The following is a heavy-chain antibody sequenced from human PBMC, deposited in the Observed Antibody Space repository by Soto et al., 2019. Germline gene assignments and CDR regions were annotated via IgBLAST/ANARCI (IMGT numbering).Heavy chain of an antibody. J-gene: IGHJ4*02. Sequence: GSLSLSCAASGFTFTRYSMNWVRQAPGKGLEWVSSISSTTNYIYYGDSMKGRFTISRDNAKNSLYLEMNSLRAEDTAVYYCARESEDLTSNFDYWGQGTLVTVSS. CDR1: GFTFTRYS. V-gene: IGHV3-21*06. CDR2: ISSTTNYI. CDR3: ARESEDLTSNFDY.